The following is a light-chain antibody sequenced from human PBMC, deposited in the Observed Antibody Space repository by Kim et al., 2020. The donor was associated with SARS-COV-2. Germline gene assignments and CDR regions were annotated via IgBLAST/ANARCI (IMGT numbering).Light chain of an antibody. Sequence: QSVMTQPPSASGTPGQSVTISCSGRDSNIGSNYVYWYQQFPGTAPKLLVYRNNQRPAGVADRFSASKSGTSASLAISGLRSEDEADYYCTSWDDTLKSWVFGGGTKLTVL. CDR2: RNN. V-gene: IGLV1-47*01. CDR3: TSWDDTLKSWV. J-gene: IGLJ3*02. CDR1: DSNIGSNY.